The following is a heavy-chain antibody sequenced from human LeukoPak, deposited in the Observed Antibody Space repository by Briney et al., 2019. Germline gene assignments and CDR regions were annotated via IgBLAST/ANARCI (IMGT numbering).Heavy chain of an antibody. D-gene: IGHD2-8*02. Sequence: PGGSLRLSCAASGFTFGDYAMHWVRQAPGKGLEWVSLISGDGGSTYYADSVKGRFTISRDNSKNSLYLQMNSLRTEDTALYYCAKTLTGYLVALWFDPWGQGTLVTVSS. CDR1: GFTFGDYA. J-gene: IGHJ5*02. CDR3: AKTLTGYLVALWFDP. V-gene: IGHV3-43*02. CDR2: ISGDGGST.